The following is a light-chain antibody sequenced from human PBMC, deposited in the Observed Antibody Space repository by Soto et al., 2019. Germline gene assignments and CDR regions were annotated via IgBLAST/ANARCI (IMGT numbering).Light chain of an antibody. V-gene: IGLV2-23*02. Sequence: QSALTQPASMSGSPGQSITISCTGTSSDVGSHNLVSWYQQHPGQAPKLMIYEVTKRPLGVSTRFSASKSCNTASLTISGLQAEDEADYYCCSYGGSRAVFGGGTQLTVL. CDR1: SSDVGSHNL. CDR3: CSYGGSRAV. J-gene: IGLJ7*01. CDR2: EVT.